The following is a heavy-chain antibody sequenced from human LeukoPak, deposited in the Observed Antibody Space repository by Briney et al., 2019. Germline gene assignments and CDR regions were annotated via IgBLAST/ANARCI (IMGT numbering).Heavy chain of an antibody. J-gene: IGHJ6*02. Sequence: SVKVSCKASGGTFSSYAISLVRQAPGQGLEWMGGIIPIFGTANYAQKFQGRVTITADESTSTAYMELSSLRSEDTAVYYCARAQYSSSWYYYYGMDVWGQGTTVTVSS. D-gene: IGHD6-13*01. V-gene: IGHV1-69*13. CDR2: IIPIFGTA. CDR1: GGTFSSYA. CDR3: ARAQYSSSWYYYYGMDV.